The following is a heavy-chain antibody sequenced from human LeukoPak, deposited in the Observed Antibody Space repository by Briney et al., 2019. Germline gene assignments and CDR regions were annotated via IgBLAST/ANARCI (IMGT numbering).Heavy chain of an antibody. Sequence: GSLRLSCAASGFTFSSYAMHWVRQAPGKGLEWVAVISYDGSNKYYADSVKGRFTISRDNSKNTLYLQMNSLRSEDTAVYYCARGYRVLLSLSQARATKDYYFDYWGQGTLVTVSS. CDR3: ARGYRVLLSLSQARATKDYYFDY. CDR2: ISYDGSNK. D-gene: IGHD3-10*01. CDR1: GFTFSSYA. V-gene: IGHV3-30-3*01. J-gene: IGHJ4*02.